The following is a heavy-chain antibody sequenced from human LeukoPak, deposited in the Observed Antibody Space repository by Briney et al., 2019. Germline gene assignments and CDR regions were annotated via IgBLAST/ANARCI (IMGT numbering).Heavy chain of an antibody. V-gene: IGHV1-69*01. Sequence: ASVKVSCKASGGTFSSYAISWVRQAPGQGLEWMGGIIPIFGTANYAQKFQGRVTITAAESTSTAYMELSSLRSEDTAVYYCARGNFGVVPNWFDPWGQGTLVTVSS. CDR3: ARGNFGVVPNWFDP. D-gene: IGHD3-3*01. J-gene: IGHJ5*02. CDR1: GGTFSSYA. CDR2: IIPIFGTA.